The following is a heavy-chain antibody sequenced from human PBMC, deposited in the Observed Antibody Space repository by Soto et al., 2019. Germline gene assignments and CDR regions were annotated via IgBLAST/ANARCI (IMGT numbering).Heavy chain of an antibody. CDR3: ASQYSTVFGSFYFSLNLDYFD. V-gene: IGHV4-39*01. D-gene: IGHD6-13*01. CDR2: IYYSGTA. J-gene: IGHJ4*01. Sequence: SENLSLTCTVSGDSISASSSYYWGWIRQPPGKGLEWIGSIYYSGTAYYNPSLKSRVTVSVDRSTNQFSLRLSSVTAADTAVYYCASQYSTVFGSFYFSLNLDYFD. CDR1: GDSISASSSYY.